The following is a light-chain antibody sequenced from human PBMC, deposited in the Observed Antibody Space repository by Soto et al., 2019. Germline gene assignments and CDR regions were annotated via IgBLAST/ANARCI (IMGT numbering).Light chain of an antibody. CDR2: DVS. V-gene: IGKV1-13*02. CDR3: QQFNSYPIT. J-gene: IGKJ5*01. Sequence: AIQVTQSPSSLSASVGDRVTITCRASQDIRGALAWYQQKPGKPPRLLIYDVSTLEIGVPSRFSGSNSGTEFTLTISRLQSEDFGTYHCQQFNSYPITFGHGTRLEIK. CDR1: QDIRGA.